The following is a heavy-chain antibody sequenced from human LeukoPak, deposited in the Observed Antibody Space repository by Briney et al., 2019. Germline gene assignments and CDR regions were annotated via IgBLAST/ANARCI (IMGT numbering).Heavy chain of an antibody. V-gene: IGHV3-30*01. D-gene: IGHD2/OR15-2a*01. J-gene: IGHJ3*02. CDR1: GFTFSSYA. CDR3: ARDPRLLGTDDAFDI. CDR2: ISYDGSNK. Sequence: PGRSLRLSCAASGFTFSSYAMHWVRQAPGKGLEWVAVISYDGSNKYYADSVKGRFTISRDNSKNTLYLQMNSLRAEDTAVYYCARDPRLLGTDDAFDIWGQGTMVTVSS.